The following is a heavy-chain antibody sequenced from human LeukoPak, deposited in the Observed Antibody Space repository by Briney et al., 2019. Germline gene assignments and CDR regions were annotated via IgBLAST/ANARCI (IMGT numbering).Heavy chain of an antibody. J-gene: IGHJ4*02. V-gene: IGHV3-53*01. CDR2: IYSGGKT. CDR3: ARGVANYYESSGYQN. Sequence: HAGGSLRLSCAASGFTVSSNYMSWVRQAPGKGLEWVSVIYSGGKTYYADSVKGRFTISRDNSKNTLYLQMNSLRAEDAAVYYCARGVANYYESSGYQNWGQGTLVTVSS. CDR1: GFTVSSNY. D-gene: IGHD3-22*01.